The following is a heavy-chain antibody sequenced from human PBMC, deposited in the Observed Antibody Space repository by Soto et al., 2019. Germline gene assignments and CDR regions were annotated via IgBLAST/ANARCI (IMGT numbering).Heavy chain of an antibody. J-gene: IGHJ3*02. Sequence: SVKVSCKASGGTFSSYAISWVRQAPGQGLEWMGGIIPIFGTANYAQKFQGRVTITADKSTSTAYMELSSLRSEDTAVYYCAREYDFWSGYYAFDIWGQGTMVTVSS. D-gene: IGHD3-3*01. CDR3: AREYDFWSGYYAFDI. CDR1: GGTFSSYA. CDR2: IIPIFGTA. V-gene: IGHV1-69*06.